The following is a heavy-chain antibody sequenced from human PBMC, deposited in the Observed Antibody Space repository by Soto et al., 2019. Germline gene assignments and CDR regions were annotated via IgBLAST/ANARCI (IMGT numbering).Heavy chain of an antibody. CDR1: GFTFSSYW. CDR2: INSDGSST. V-gene: IGHV3-74*01. D-gene: IGHD6-19*01. Sequence: GGSLRLSCAASGFTFSSYWMHWVRQAPGKGLVWVSRINSDGSSTSYADSVKGRFTISRDNAKNTLYLQMNSLRAEDTAVYYCAREDAVAALNWFDPWGQGTLVTVSS. CDR3: AREDAVAALNWFDP. J-gene: IGHJ5*02.